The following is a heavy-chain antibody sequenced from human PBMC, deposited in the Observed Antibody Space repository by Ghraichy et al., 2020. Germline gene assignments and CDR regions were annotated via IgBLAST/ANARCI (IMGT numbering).Heavy chain of an antibody. CDR3: AKRGGSDGWGFFDY. J-gene: IGHJ4*02. Sequence: GGSLRLSCAASGFTFSSYAMCWVRQAPGKGLEWVSCISVGGDMTYYADSAKGRFTISGDNSKNTLDLQMNKLRAEDTALYYCAKRGGSDGWGFFDYWGQGILVTVSS. CDR2: ISVGGDMT. D-gene: IGHD1-26*01. CDR1: GFTFSSYA. V-gene: IGHV3-23*01.